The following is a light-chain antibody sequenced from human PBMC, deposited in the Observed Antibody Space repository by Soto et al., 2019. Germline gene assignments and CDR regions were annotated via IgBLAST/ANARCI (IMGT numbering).Light chain of an antibody. CDR2: EVS. CDR1: SSDVGAYNY. Sequence: QSALTQPPSASGSPGQSVTLSCTGTSSDVGAYNYVSWYQQHPGKAPKLVIYEVSKRPSGVPDRFSGSQSGNTASLTVSGLQAEDEADYYCSSYAGSNNLVFGGGTKL. V-gene: IGLV2-8*01. J-gene: IGLJ3*02. CDR3: SSYAGSNNLV.